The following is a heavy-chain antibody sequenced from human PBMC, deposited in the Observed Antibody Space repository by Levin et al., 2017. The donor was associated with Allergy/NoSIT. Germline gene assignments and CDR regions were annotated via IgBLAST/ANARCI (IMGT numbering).Heavy chain of an antibody. CDR3: ARGSTVIYDY. Sequence: ASVKVSCAASGFTFSSYSMNWVRQAPGKGLEWVSSISSSSSYIYYADSVKGRFTISRDNAKNSLYLQMNSLRAEDTAVYYCARGSTVIYDYWGQGTLVTVSS. J-gene: IGHJ4*02. CDR1: GFTFSSYS. V-gene: IGHV3-21*01. CDR2: ISSSSSYI. D-gene: IGHD4-17*01.